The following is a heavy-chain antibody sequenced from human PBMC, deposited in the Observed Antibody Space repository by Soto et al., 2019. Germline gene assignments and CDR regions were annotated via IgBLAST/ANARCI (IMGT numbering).Heavy chain of an antibody. CDR2: IGTAGDT. D-gene: IGHD2-15*01. CDR1: GFTFSSYD. Sequence: PGGSLRLSCAASGFTFSSYDMHWVRQATGKGLEWVSAIGTAGDTYYPGSVKGRFTISRENAKNSLYLQMNSLRAGDTAEYYCARAPREDRAAFRRKGRPMDVWGQGTTVTVSS. J-gene: IGHJ6*02. V-gene: IGHV3-13*01. CDR3: ARAPREDRAAFRRKGRPMDV.